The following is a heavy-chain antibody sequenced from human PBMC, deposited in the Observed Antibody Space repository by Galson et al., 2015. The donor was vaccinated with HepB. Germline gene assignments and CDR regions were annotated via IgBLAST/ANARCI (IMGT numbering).Heavy chain of an antibody. J-gene: IGHJ4*02. CDR2: IWYDGSNK. CDR1: GFTFSSYG. D-gene: IGHD4-17*01. CDR3: ARPHSTTVTTGFDY. Sequence: SLRLSCAASGFTFSSYGMHWVRQAPGKGLEWVAVIWYDGSNKYYADSVKGRFTISRDNSKNTLYLQMNSLRAEDTAVYYCARPHSTTVTTGFDYWGQGTLVTVSS. V-gene: IGHV3-33*08.